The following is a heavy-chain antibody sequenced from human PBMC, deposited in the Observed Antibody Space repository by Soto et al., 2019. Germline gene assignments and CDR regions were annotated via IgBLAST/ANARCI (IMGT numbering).Heavy chain of an antibody. Sequence: PXGVLGLSSAGSGFTFSRNVMHWVRQAPGKGLEWVAFISYDGSNKYYADSVKGRFTISRDNSKNTLYLQMSSLRPEDTSVYYCASGYCSTTSCFYGMDVWAQRTTVTVPS. CDR2: ISYDGSNK. D-gene: IGHD2-2*01. CDR3: ASGYCSTTSCFYGMDV. V-gene: IGHV3-30-3*01. CDR1: GFTFSRNV. J-gene: IGHJ6*02.